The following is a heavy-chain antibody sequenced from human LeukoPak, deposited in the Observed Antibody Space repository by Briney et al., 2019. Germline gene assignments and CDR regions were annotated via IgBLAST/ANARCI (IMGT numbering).Heavy chain of an antibody. CDR1: GFTFSSYG. V-gene: IGHV3-33*01. J-gene: IGHJ4*02. CDR3: ACSCGGYGPLDS. Sequence: GRSLRLSCAASGFTFSSYGMHWVRQAPGKGLEWVAVIWYDGSNKYYADSVKGRFTISRDNSKNKLYLQMNSLRAEDTDVYYCACSCGGYGPLDSWGQGTLVTVSS. CDR2: IWYDGSNK. D-gene: IGHD5-18*01.